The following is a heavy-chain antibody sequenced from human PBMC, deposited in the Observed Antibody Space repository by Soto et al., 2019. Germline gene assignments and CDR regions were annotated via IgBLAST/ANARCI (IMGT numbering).Heavy chain of an antibody. V-gene: IGHV1-69*08. CDR3: AREPLPKTGIAAADLDY. J-gene: IGHJ4*02. CDR2: IIPILGIA. CDR1: GGTFSSYT. Sequence: QVQLVQSGAEVKKPGSSVKVSCKASGGTFSSYTISWVRQAPGQGLEWMGRIIPILGIANYAQKFQGRVTITADKSTSTAYMELSSLRSEDTAVYYCAREPLPKTGIAAADLDYWGQGTLVTVSS. D-gene: IGHD6-13*01.